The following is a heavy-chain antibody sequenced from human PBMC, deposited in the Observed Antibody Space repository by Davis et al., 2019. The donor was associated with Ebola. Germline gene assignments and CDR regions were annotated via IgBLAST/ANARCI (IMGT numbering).Heavy chain of an antibody. D-gene: IGHD6-6*01. CDR1: GYTFDQYA. CDR2: IIPIFGIA. V-gene: IGHV1-69*10. J-gene: IGHJ5*02. Sequence: SVKVSCKTFGYTFDQYAISWVRQAPGHGLEWMGGIIPIFGIANYAQRFQGRVTITADKSTSTAYMEVSSLRSEDTAVYYCARRGEQLAPDPWGQGTLVTVSS. CDR3: ARRGEQLAPDP.